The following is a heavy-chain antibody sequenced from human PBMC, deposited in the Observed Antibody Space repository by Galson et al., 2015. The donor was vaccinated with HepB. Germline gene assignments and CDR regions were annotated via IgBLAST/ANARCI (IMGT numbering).Heavy chain of an antibody. J-gene: IGHJ3*02. V-gene: IGHV5-51*01. CDR3: ARHGVCTSCGDAFDI. CDR1: GYSFTSYW. D-gene: IGHD2-2*01. Sequence: QSGAEVKKPGESLKISCKGSGYSFTSYWIGWVRQMPGKGLEWMGIIYPGDSDTRYSPSFQGQVTISADKSISTAYLQWSSLKASDTAMYYCARHGVCTSCGDAFDIWGQGTMVTVSS. CDR2: IYPGDSDT.